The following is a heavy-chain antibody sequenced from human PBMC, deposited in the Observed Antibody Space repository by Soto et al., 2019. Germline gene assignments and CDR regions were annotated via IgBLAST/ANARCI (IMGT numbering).Heavy chain of an antibody. J-gene: IGHJ6*02. CDR2: INADYGNT. V-gene: IGHV1-18*01. CDR3: ARCIQGDYYYGMDV. Sequence: ASVKVSCKASVYTFYSHRISWVRQAPGQGLEWMGRINADYGNTQYAQKFRGRVTMTTDTSTTTVYMELTNLRSDDTAVYYCARCIQGDYYYGMDVWGQGTTVTVSS. D-gene: IGHD5-18*01. CDR1: VYTFYSHR.